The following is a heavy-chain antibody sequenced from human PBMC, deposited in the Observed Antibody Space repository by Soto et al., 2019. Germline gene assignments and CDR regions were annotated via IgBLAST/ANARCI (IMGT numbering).Heavy chain of an antibody. D-gene: IGHD2-2*01. CDR2: IRSKANSYAT. Sequence: GGSLRLSCAASGFTFSGSAMHWVRQASGKGLEWVGRIRSKANSYATAYAASVKGRFTISRDDSKNTAYLQMNSLKTEDTAVYYCTSRDVVVPAAMWDSGYDQEGRYFDYWGQGTLVTVSS. CDR1: GFTFSGSA. CDR3: TSRDVVVPAAMWDSGYDQEGRYFDY. V-gene: IGHV3-73*01. J-gene: IGHJ4*02.